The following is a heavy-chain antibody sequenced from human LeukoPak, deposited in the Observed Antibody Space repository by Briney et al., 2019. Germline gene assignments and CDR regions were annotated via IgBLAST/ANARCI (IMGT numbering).Heavy chain of an antibody. J-gene: IGHJ6*03. CDR3: ARALLSSSSPYYYYYYMDV. CDR2: INPDSGGT. CDR1: GYTFTGYY. Sequence: EASVKVSCKASGYTFTGYYIHWVRQAPGQGLEWMGWINPDSGGTNYAQNFQGRVTMTRDTSISTAYMELSRLRSDDTAVYYCARALLSSSSPYYYYYYMDVWGKGTTVTVSS. V-gene: IGHV1-2*02. D-gene: IGHD6-6*01.